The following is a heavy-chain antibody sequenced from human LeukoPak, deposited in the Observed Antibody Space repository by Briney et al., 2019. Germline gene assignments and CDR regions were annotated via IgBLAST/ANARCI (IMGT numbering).Heavy chain of an antibody. Sequence: SVKVSCKASGGTFSSYAISWVRQAPGQGLEWMGGIIPIFGTANYAQKFQGRVTITADESTGTAYMELSSLRSEDTAVYYCARERRGGSYFTEKRLDHWGQGTLVAVSS. V-gene: IGHV1-69*13. J-gene: IGHJ4*02. D-gene: IGHD1-26*01. CDR3: ARERRGGSYFTEKRLDH. CDR2: IIPIFGTA. CDR1: GGTFSSYA.